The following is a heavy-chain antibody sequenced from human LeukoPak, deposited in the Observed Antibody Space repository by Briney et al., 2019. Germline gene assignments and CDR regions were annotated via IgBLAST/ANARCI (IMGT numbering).Heavy chain of an antibody. CDR2: ISYDGSNK. D-gene: IGHD3-10*01. CDR3: ARSRGASNSPNWFDP. J-gene: IGHJ5*02. Sequence: TGGSLRLSCAASGFTFSSYAMHWVRQAPGKGLEWVAVISYDGSNKYYADSVKGRFTISRDNSKNTLYLQMNSLRAEDTAVYYCARSRGASNSPNWFDPWGQGTLVTVSS. CDR1: GFTFSSYA. V-gene: IGHV3-30*04.